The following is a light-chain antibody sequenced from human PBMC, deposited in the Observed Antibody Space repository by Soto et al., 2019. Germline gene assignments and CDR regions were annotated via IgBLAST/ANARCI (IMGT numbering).Light chain of an antibody. CDR2: AAS. CDR3: QQYNSWLFT. Sequence: EIVMTQSPATLSVSPGERATLSCRASQSVSSNLAWYQQKAGQAPRLLIYAASTRATGIPARFSGSGSGTDSTLTIGSLQSEDSAVYYCQQYNSWLFTFGQGTKLEIK. J-gene: IGKJ2*01. CDR1: QSVSSN. V-gene: IGKV3-15*01.